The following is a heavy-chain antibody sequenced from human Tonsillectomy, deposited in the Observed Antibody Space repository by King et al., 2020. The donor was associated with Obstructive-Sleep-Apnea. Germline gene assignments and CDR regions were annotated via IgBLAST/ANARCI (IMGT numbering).Heavy chain of an antibody. CDR3: ARVGRPYFYYYGMDV. Sequence: QLQESGPGLVKPSETLSLTCTVSGGSISGYYWSWIRQPPGKGLEWSVYISYTGSTNYNPSLKSRVTISVDTSKNQFSLKLSSVTAADTAVYYCARVGRPYFYYYGMDVWGQGTTVTVSS. CDR1: GGSISGYY. CDR2: ISYTGST. J-gene: IGHJ6*02. V-gene: IGHV4-59*01. D-gene: IGHD3-10*01.